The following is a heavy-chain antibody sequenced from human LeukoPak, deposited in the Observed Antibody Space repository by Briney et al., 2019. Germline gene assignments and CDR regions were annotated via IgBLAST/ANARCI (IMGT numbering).Heavy chain of an antibody. CDR2: IRQDGSEK. J-gene: IGHJ4*02. Sequence: GGSLRLSCAAPGFTFTSYWMTWVRQAPGKGLEWVANIRQDGSEKNYVDSVKGRFTISRDNAKNSLYLQMNSLRAEDTAVYYCARGLHSLPRSTLDYWGQGTLVTVSS. D-gene: IGHD2-2*01. V-gene: IGHV3-7*01. CDR3: ARGLHSLPRSTLDY. CDR1: GFTFTSYW.